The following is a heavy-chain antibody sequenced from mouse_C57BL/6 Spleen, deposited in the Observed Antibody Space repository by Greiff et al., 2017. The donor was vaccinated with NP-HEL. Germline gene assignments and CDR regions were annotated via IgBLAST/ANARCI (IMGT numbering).Heavy chain of an antibody. V-gene: IGHV1-55*01. Sequence: VQLQQPGAELVKPGASVKMSCKASGYTFTSYWITWVKQRPGQGLEWIGDIYPGSGSTNYNEKFKSKATLTVDTSSSTAYMQLSSLTSEASAVYYCAMTTTVVATDWYFDVWGTGTTVTVSS. D-gene: IGHD1-1*01. CDR3: AMTTTVVATDWYFDV. CDR2: IYPGSGST. CDR1: GYTFTSYW. J-gene: IGHJ1*03.